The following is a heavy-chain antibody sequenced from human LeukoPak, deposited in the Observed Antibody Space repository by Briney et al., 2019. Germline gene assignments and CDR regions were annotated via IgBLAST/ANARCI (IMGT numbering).Heavy chain of an antibody. Sequence: SVTVSCKASGGTFSSYAISWVRQAPGQGLEWMGRIIPILGIANYAQKFQGRVTITADKSTSTAYMELSSLRSEDTAVYYCARDSSGYYYVGSFDYWGQGTLVTVSS. CDR3: ARDSSGYYYVGSFDY. V-gene: IGHV1-69*04. J-gene: IGHJ4*02. CDR1: GGTFSSYA. D-gene: IGHD3-22*01. CDR2: IIPILGIA.